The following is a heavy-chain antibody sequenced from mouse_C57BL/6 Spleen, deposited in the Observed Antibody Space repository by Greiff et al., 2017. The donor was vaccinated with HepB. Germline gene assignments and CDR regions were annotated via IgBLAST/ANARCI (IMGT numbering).Heavy chain of an antibody. J-gene: IGHJ2*01. Sequence: EVQLQQSGAELVRPGASVKLSCTASGFNIKDDYMHWVKQRPEQGLEWIGWIDPENGDTEYASKFQGKATITADTSSNTAYLQLSSLTSEATAVYYCTTRGNYYGSSYFDYCGQGTTLTVSS. CDR2: IDPENGDT. CDR3: TTRGNYYGSSYFDY. V-gene: IGHV14-4*01. D-gene: IGHD1-1*01. CDR1: GFNIKDDY.